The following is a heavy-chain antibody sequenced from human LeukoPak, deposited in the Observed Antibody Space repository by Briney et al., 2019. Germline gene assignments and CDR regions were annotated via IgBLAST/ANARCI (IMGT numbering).Heavy chain of an antibody. J-gene: IGHJ5*02. CDR2: ISYDGSNK. CDR1: GFTFSTYA. CDR3: AKDKIQLWLLNGRMPWFDP. D-gene: IGHD5-18*01. Sequence: PGGSLRLSCVASGFTFSTYAMHWVRQAPGKGLEWVAIISYDGSNKYYADSVKGRFTISRDNSKNTLYLQMNSLRAEDTAVYYCAKDKIQLWLLNGRMPWFDPWGQGTLVTVSS. V-gene: IGHV3-30*04.